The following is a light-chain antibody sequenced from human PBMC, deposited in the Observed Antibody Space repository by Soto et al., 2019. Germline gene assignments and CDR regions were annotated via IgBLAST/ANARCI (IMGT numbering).Light chain of an antibody. Sequence: EIVMTQSPATLSVSPGEIATLSFSASQSVSSYLLWYQQKPGQTPRLLIYDASNRATGIPARFSGSGSETDFTLTISSLEPEDFAVYYCQHRMNWPLTFGQGTRLEIK. J-gene: IGKJ5*01. CDR1: QSVSSY. CDR2: DAS. V-gene: IGKV3-11*01. CDR3: QHRMNWPLT.